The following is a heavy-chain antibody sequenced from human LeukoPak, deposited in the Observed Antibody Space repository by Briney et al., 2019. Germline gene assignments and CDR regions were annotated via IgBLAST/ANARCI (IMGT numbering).Heavy chain of an antibody. Sequence: ASVKVSCKASGGTFSSYAIGWVRQAPGQGLEWMGGIIPIFGTANYAQKFQGRVTITADESTSTAYMELSSLRSEDTAVYYCARDRYCSGGSCYPNWGQGTLVTVSS. CDR1: GGTFSSYA. CDR2: IIPIFGTA. CDR3: ARDRYCSGGSCYPN. J-gene: IGHJ4*02. D-gene: IGHD2-15*01. V-gene: IGHV1-69*13.